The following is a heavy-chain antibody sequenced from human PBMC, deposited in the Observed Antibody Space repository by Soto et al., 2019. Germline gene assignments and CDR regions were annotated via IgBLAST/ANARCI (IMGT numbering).Heavy chain of an antibody. CDR3: ARDRGYYYDSSGYYYAFDI. CDR2: IIPIFGTA. CDR1: GGTFSSYA. Sequence: EASVKVSCKASGGTFSSYAISWVRQAPGQGLEWMGGIIPIFGTANYAQKFQGRVTITADESTSTAYMELSSLRSEDTAVYYCARDRGYYYDSSGYYYAFDIWGQGTMVTVSS. J-gene: IGHJ3*02. V-gene: IGHV1-69*13. D-gene: IGHD3-22*01.